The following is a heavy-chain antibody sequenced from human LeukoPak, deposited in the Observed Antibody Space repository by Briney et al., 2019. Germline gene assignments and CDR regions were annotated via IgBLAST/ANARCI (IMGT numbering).Heavy chain of an antibody. CDR3: ARDLEYYYYGMDV. J-gene: IGHJ6*02. CDR1: GFIFSSYA. CDR2: ISYDGSNK. V-gene: IGHV3-30-3*01. Sequence: GGSLRLSCAASGFIFSSYAMNWGRQAPGKGLGWVAVISYDGSNKYYAASVKGRFTISKDNSKNTLYLQMNSLRAEDTAAYYCARDLEYYYYGMDVWGQGTTVTVSS.